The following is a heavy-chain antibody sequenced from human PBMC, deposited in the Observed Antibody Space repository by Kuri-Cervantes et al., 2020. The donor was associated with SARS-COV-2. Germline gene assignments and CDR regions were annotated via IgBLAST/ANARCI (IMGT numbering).Heavy chain of an antibody. CDR1: GFTFSSYS. J-gene: IGHJ4*02. D-gene: IGHD2-15*01. Sequence: GGSLRLSCAASGFTFSSYSMNWVRQAPGKGLEWVSYISSTGDTIYYADSVKGRFTISRDNAKNSLYLQMNSLRAEDTAVYYCARDRGEDIVVVVAASAYDYWGQGTLVTVSS. CDR2: ISSTGDTI. V-gene: IGHV3-48*04. CDR3: ARDRGEDIVVVVAASAYDY.